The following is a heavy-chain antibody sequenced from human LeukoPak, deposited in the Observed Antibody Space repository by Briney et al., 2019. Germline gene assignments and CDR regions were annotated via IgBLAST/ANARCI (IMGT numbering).Heavy chain of an antibody. V-gene: IGHV1-18*04. D-gene: IGHD3-10*01. CDR2: ISAYNGNT. CDR3: ATCTMVRGVILLGFDY. CDR1: GYTFTSYG. J-gene: IGHJ4*02. Sequence: ASVKVSCKASGYTFTSYGISWGRQAPGQGLEWMRWISAYNGNTNYAQKLQGRVTMTIDTSTGTAYMELRSLRSDDTAVYYCATCTMVRGVILLGFDYWGQGTLVTVSS.